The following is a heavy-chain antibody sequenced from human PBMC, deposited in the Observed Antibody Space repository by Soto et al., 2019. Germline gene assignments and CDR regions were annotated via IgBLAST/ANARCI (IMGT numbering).Heavy chain of an antibody. V-gene: IGHV3-30*03. J-gene: IGHJ4*02. CDR3: ARLVGVAISP. CDR2: MSWDGSDE. Sequence: QVQLVESGGGVVQPGRSLRLSCAASGFTFSSYGMHWVRQAPGKGLEWVAVMSWDGSDEFYEETVKGRFTVSRDNSRNTLYLQMNSLRPEDTAVYYCARLVGVAISPWGQGTLVTVSS. CDR1: GFTFSSYG. D-gene: IGHD2-21*01.